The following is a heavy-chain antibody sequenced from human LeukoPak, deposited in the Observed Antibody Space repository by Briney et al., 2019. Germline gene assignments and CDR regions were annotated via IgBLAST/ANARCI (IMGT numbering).Heavy chain of an antibody. CDR1: GGTFSSYA. Sequence: GASVKVSCKASGGTFSSYAISWVRQAPGQGLEWMGGIIPIFGTANYAQKFQGRVTITADESTSTAYMELSSLRSEDTAVYYCARVNTAMVIHYFDYWGQGTLVTVSS. J-gene: IGHJ4*02. CDR3: ARVNTAMVIHYFDY. V-gene: IGHV1-69*13. CDR2: IIPIFGTA. D-gene: IGHD5-18*01.